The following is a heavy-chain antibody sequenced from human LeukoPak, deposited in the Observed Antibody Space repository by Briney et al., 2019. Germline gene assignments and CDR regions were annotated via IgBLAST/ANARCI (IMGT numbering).Heavy chain of an antibody. Sequence: GGSLRLSCAVSVCIFNYHYIIWIRQAPGKGLEWVSHIGSTGGAILYADSVKGRFTISRYNAKRSVYLEMNSLRVEDTAVYYCATSLSIATTSNYWGQGTLVTVSS. CDR2: IGSTGGAI. CDR1: VCIFNYHY. D-gene: IGHD1/OR15-1a*01. CDR3: ATSLSIATTSNY. J-gene: IGHJ4*02. V-gene: IGHV3-11*01.